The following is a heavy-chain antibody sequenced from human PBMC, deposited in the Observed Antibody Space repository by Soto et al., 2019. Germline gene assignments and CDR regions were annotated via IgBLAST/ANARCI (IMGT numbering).Heavy chain of an antibody. J-gene: IGHJ4*02. Sequence: PSETLSLTCTVSGGSISSYYWSWIRQPPGKGLEWIGFISYSGTTNYSASLRGRVSISVDTSKNQFSLDLSSVTAADTAVYYCATMGTPVTGLYYFDYWGQGTLVTVSS. CDR3: ATMGTPVTGLYYFDY. V-gene: IGHV4-59*08. CDR2: ISYSGTT. CDR1: GGSISSYY. D-gene: IGHD4-17*01.